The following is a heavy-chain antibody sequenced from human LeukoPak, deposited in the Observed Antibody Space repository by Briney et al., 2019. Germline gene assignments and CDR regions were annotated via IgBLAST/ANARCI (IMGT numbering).Heavy chain of an antibody. CDR2: IYYSGST. Sequence: SETLSLTCTVSGGSLSSYYWSWIRQPPGXXXXWIGYIYYSGSTNYNPSLNSRVSISVDTSNNQFSLKLSSVTAADTAIYYCVRLSAIRGSYYGMDVWGQGTTITVSS. CDR1: GGSLSSYY. V-gene: IGHV4-59*01. D-gene: IGHD2-2*02. CDR3: VRLSAIRGSYYGMDV. J-gene: IGHJ6*02.